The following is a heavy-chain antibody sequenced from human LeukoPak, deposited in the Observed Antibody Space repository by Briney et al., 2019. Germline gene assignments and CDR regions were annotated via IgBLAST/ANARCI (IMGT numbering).Heavy chain of an antibody. J-gene: IGHJ3*02. Sequence: PGGSLRLSCATSGFTFSRFDMTWVRQTPGKGLEWVASIQQDGSDKYYVDSVKGRFTISRDNARNSLYLQMNSLRAEDTAVYYCARGAWEPEMWGQGTMVTVSS. CDR3: ARGAWEPEM. D-gene: IGHD1-26*01. CDR2: IQQDGSDK. CDR1: GFTFSRFD. V-gene: IGHV3-7*04.